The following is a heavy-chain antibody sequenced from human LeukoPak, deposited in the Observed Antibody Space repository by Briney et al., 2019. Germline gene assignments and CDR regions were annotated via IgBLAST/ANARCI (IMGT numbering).Heavy chain of an antibody. CDR2: IIPIFGTA. J-gene: IGHJ5*02. D-gene: IGHD3-3*01. CDR1: GGTFSSYA. Sequence: SVKVSCKASGGTFSSYAISWVRQAPGQGLEWTGGIIPIFGTANYAQKFQGRVTITTDESTSTAYMELSSLRSEDTAVYYCARESRIQRVWSGYPRGFDPWGQGTLVTVSS. V-gene: IGHV1-69*05. CDR3: ARESRIQRVWSGYPRGFDP.